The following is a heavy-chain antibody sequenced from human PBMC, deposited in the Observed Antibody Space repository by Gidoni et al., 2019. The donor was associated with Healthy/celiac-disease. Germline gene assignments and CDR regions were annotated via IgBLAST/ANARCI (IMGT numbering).Heavy chain of an antibody. CDR1: GDSVSSNSAA. J-gene: IGHJ6*02. D-gene: IGHD6-13*01. V-gene: IGHV6-1*01. CDR2: TYYRSKWYN. Sequence: QVQLQQSGPGLVKPSQTLSLTCAISGDSVSSNSAAWNWIRQSPSRGLEWLGRTYYRSKWYNDYAVSVKSRITINPDTSKNQFSLQLNSVTPEDTAVYYCARENVRGRVVDSSSWAPLGMDVWGQGTTVTVSS. CDR3: ARENVRGRVVDSSSWAPLGMDV.